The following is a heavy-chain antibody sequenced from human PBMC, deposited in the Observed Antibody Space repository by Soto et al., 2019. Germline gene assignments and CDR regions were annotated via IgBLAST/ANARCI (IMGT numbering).Heavy chain of an antibody. CDR3: ARGSVDTVDSIGFYEY. J-gene: IGHJ4*02. V-gene: IGHV4-34*01. CDR2: INHSGGT. Sequence: PSETLSLTCAVYGGSFSAYYWSWIRQPAWKGLEWIGEINHSGGTSYNPSLKSRVTISVDTSKSQFSLKLTSVTAADRAVYYCARGSVDTVDSIGFYEYWGQGASVTVSS. D-gene: IGHD3-22*01. CDR1: GGSFSAYY.